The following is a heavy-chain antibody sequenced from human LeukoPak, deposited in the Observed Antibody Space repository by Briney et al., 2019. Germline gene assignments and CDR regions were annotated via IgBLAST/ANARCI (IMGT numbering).Heavy chain of an antibody. D-gene: IGHD2-15*01. J-gene: IGHJ4*02. CDR2: IWYDGSNK. Sequence: GRSLRLSCAASGFTFSSYGMHWVRQAPGKGLEWVAVIWYDGSNKYYADSVKGRFTISRDNSKNTLHLQMNSLRAEDTAVYYCAKAWGHCSGGSCYHYFDYWGQGTLVTVSS. CDR1: GFTFSSYG. V-gene: IGHV3-33*06. CDR3: AKAWGHCSGGSCYHYFDY.